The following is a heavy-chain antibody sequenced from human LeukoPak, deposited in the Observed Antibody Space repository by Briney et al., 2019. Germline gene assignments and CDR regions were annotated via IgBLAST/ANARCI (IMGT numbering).Heavy chain of an antibody. CDR3: ARDPLRLEWNDGMDV. Sequence: GGSLRLSCAAPGFTFSSYSMNWVRQAPGKGLEWVSSISSSSYIYYADSVKGRFTISRDNAKNSLYLQMNSLRAEDTAVYYCARDPLRLEWNDGMDVWGQGTTVTVSS. CDR1: GFTFSSYS. D-gene: IGHD3-3*01. J-gene: IGHJ6*02. CDR2: ISSSSYI. V-gene: IGHV3-21*04.